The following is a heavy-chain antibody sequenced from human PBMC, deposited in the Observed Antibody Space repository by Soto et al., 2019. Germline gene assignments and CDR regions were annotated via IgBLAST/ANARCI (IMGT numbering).Heavy chain of an antibody. D-gene: IGHD4-4*01. J-gene: IGHJ6*03. CDR3: ASECYSKFDYYYYMDV. CDR2: ISSSGRTI. V-gene: IGHV3-11*01. Sequence: QVQLVESGGGLVKPGVSLRLSCAASGFTFSDYYMSWIRQAPGKGLEWVSYISSSGRTIYYADSVKGRFTISRDNAKNSLYLQMISLRAEDTAVYYCASECYSKFDYYYYMDVWGKGTTVTVSS. CDR1: GFTFSDYY.